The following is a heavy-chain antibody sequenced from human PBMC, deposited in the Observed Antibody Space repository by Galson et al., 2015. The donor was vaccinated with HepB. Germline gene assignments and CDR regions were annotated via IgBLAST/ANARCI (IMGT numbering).Heavy chain of an antibody. CDR3: ARESVGYCSCTSCYRNGMDV. V-gene: IGHV3-53*01. J-gene: IGHJ6*02. CDR1: GFTVSSNY. D-gene: IGHD2-2*01. CDR2: IYSGGST. Sequence: SLRLSCAASGFTVSSNYMSWVRQAPGKGLEWVSVIYSGGSTYYADSVKGRFTISRDNSKNTLYLQMNSLRAEDTAVYYCARESVGYCSCTSCYRNGMDVWGQGTTVTVSS.